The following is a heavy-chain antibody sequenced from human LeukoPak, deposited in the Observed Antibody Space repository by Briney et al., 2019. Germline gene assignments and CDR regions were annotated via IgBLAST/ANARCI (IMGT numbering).Heavy chain of an antibody. J-gene: IGHJ4*02. Sequence: PSETLSLTCTVSGGSISNYFWSWIRQSPGKGLEWIGHIYYTGITTYNPSLRSRLTISLDRSKNQFSLRLNSVTAADTAVYYCARVHYDSSCFDYWGQGTLVTVSS. V-gene: IGHV4-59*12. D-gene: IGHD3-22*01. CDR1: GGSISNYF. CDR3: ARVHYDSSCFDY. CDR2: IYYTGIT.